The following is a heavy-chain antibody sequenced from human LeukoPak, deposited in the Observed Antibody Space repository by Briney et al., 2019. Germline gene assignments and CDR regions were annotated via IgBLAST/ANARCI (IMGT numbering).Heavy chain of an antibody. J-gene: IGHJ4*02. CDR2: IWYDGSNK. CDR3: AKDTRRQQLVLDY. Sequence: PGGSLRLSCAASGFTFSSYWMSWVRQAPGKGLEWVAVIWYDGSNKYYADSVKGRFTISRDNSKNTLYLQMNSLRAEDTAVYYCAKDTRRQQLVLDYWGQGTPVTVSS. V-gene: IGHV3-33*06. D-gene: IGHD6-13*01. CDR1: GFTFSSYW.